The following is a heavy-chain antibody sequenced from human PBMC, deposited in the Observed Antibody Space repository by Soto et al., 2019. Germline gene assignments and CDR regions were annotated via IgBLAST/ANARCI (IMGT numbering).Heavy chain of an antibody. CDR1: GYTFTTYG. CDR3: ARDGPTIVAKDAFDI. Sequence: QGQLVQSGVEVKKPGASVKVSCKASGYTFTTYGISWVRQAPGQGLEWMGRISGDENNTEYAQKCQGRVTMTTDTSTTTVYMDLRSLRSDDTAMYYCARDGPTIVAKDAFDIWGQGTMVTVSS. V-gene: IGHV1-18*01. D-gene: IGHD2-21*01. J-gene: IGHJ3*02. CDR2: ISGDENNT.